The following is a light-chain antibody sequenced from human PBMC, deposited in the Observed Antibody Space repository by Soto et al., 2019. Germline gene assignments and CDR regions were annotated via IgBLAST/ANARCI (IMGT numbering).Light chain of an antibody. CDR1: QSINGW. Sequence: DIQMTQSPSTLSASVGDRVTITCRTSQSINGWLAWFQQKPGKAPKLLIYKASSLESGVPSRFSGSGSGTEFTLTISSLQPVDFATYYCQHSGTFGQGTKVEIK. V-gene: IGKV1-5*03. CDR3: QHSGT. J-gene: IGKJ1*01. CDR2: KAS.